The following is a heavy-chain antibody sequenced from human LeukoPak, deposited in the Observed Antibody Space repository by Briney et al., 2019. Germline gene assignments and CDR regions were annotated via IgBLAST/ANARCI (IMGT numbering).Heavy chain of an antibody. J-gene: IGHJ4*02. D-gene: IGHD1-26*01. CDR2: IYYSGST. CDR1: GGSISNYY. V-gene: IGHV4-59*01. CDR3: ARWSGWELPEYYFDY. Sequence: PSETLSLTCTVSGGSISNYYWSWIRQPPGKGLEWIGYIYYSGSTNYNPSLKSRVTISVDTSKNQFSLKLSSVTAADTAVYYCARWSGWELPEYYFDYWGQGTLVTVSS.